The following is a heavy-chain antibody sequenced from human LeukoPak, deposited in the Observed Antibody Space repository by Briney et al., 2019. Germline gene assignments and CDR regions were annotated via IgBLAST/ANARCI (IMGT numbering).Heavy chain of an antibody. V-gene: IGHV3-74*01. CDR2: INSDGSST. J-gene: IGHJ6*03. Sequence: GGSLRLSCAASGFTFSSYWMHWVRQAPGKGLVWVSRINSDGSSTSYADSVKGRFTISRDNAKNTLYLQMNSLRAEDTALYYCARASDYYYYMDVWGKGTTVTVSS. CDR3: ARASDYYYYMDV. CDR1: GFTFSSYW.